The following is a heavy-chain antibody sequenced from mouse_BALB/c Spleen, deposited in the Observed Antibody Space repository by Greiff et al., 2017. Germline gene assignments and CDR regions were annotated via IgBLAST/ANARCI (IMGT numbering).Heavy chain of an antibody. D-gene: IGHD2-3*01. CDR2: ISSGGST. Sequence: EVKLVESGGGLVKPGGSLKLSCAASGFTFSSYAMSWVRQTPEKRLEWVASISSGGSTYYPDSVKGRFTISRDNARNILYLQMSSLRSEDTAMYYCARVSDGYPIFDYWGQGTTLTVSP. CDR1: GFTFSSYA. V-gene: IGHV5-6-5*01. J-gene: IGHJ2*01. CDR3: ARVSDGYPIFDY.